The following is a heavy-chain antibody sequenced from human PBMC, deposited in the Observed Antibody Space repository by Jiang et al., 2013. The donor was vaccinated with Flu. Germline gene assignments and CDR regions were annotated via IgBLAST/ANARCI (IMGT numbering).Heavy chain of an antibody. J-gene: IGHJ5*02. Sequence: QSGSELKKPGASVKVSCKASGYTFTTYGMNWVRQAPGQGLEWMGWINTNTGIPTYAQAFRGRFVFSLDTSGSTAFLQISSLKAEDTAVYYCARSGYCSSTRCYGGARDPWGQGTLVTVSS. CDR1: GYTFTTYG. CDR2: INTNTGIP. CDR3: ARSGYCSSTRCYGGARDP. D-gene: IGHD2-2*03. V-gene: IGHV7-4-1*02.